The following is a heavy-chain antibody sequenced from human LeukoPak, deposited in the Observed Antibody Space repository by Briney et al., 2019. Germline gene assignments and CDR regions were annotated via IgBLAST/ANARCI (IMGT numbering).Heavy chain of an antibody. J-gene: IGHJ4*02. D-gene: IGHD3-22*01. CDR2: IYYSGST. V-gene: IGHV4-59*01. Sequence: PSETLSLTCTVSGGSISSYYWSWIRQPPGKGLEWIGYIYYSGSTNYNPSLKSRVTISADTSKNQFSLKLSSVTAADTAVYYCARVGYDSSGYYRAYYFDYWGQGTLVTVSS. CDR3: ARVGYDSSGYYRAYYFDY. CDR1: GGSISSYY.